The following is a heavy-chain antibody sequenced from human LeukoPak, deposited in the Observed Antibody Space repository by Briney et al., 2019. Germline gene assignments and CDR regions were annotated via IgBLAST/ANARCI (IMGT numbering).Heavy chain of an antibody. V-gene: IGHV4-39*01. J-gene: IGHJ4*02. CDR2: IYYSGRS. D-gene: IGHD1-26*01. CDR1: GGSISSRSYY. CDR3: ARLGWERTGRGYFDY. Sequence: PSETLSLTCTLSGGSISSRSYYWGWVRQPPGEGLEWIGSIYYSGRSYSKPSLKSRVTISVDTSKNQFSLNLNAVTAPDTAVYYCARLGWERTGRGYFDYWGQGNLVTVSS.